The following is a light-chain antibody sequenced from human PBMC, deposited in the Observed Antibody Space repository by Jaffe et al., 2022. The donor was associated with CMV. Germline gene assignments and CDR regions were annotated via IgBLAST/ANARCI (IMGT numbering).Light chain of an antibody. CDR2: GAS. J-gene: IGKJ1*01. CDR3: QQYGNAPPWT. Sequence: EIVLTQSPGTLSLSPGERATLSCRASQIVGTTYLAWHQQKPGQAPRLLIYGASTRATGIPDRFSGSGSGTDFTLTISSLEPEDFAVYYCQQYGNAPPWTFGQGTKVEMK. V-gene: IGKV3-20*01. CDR1: QIVGTTY.